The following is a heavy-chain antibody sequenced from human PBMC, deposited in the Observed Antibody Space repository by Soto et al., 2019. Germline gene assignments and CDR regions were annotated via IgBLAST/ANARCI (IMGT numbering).Heavy chain of an antibody. D-gene: IGHD3-22*01. Sequence: VGSLRLSCAASGFTFSSYAMHWFRQAPVNGLEWVAVISYDGSNKYYADSVKGRFTISRDNSKNTLYLQMNSLRAEDTAVYYCARGLKYYYDSSGYRGAFDIWGQGTMVTVSS. CDR1: GFTFSSYA. CDR2: ISYDGSNK. V-gene: IGHV3-30-3*01. J-gene: IGHJ3*02. CDR3: ARGLKYYYDSSGYRGAFDI.